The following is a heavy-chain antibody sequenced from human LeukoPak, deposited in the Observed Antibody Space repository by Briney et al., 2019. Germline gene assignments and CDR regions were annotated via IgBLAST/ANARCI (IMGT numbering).Heavy chain of an antibody. J-gene: IGHJ3*02. V-gene: IGHV4-4*07. D-gene: IGHD6-13*01. CDR2: IYTSGST. CDR1: GGSVSSNY. CDR3: ARDSADSSSWYSDAFDI. Sequence: SETLSLTCTVSGGSVSSNYWSWIRQPGGKGLEWIGRIYTSGSTNYNPSLKSRVTMSVDTSKNQFSLKLSSVTAADTAVYYCARDSADSSSWYSDAFDIWGQGTMVTVSS.